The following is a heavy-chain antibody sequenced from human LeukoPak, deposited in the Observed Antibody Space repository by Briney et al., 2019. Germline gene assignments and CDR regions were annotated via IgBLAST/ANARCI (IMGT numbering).Heavy chain of an antibody. V-gene: IGHV3-23*01. CDR3: ARFVSSLDY. D-gene: IGHD6-13*01. J-gene: IGHJ4*02. CDR1: GFTFSSYG. CDR2: ITGSGAST. Sequence: PGGSLRLSCAASGFTFSSYGMSWVRQAPGKGLEWVSTITGSGASTYYADSVKGRFTISRDNSKNTLYLQMNSLRAEDTAVYYCARFVSSLDYWGQGTLVTVSS.